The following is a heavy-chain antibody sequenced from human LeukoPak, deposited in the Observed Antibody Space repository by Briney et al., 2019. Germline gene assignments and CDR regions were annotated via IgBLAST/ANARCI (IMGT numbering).Heavy chain of an antibody. CDR2: VFYSGNS. CDR3: AAAYNTSPTDHFDY. CDR1: GASISNNYS. Sequence: SETLSLTCTVSGASISNNYSWGWIRQPPGKGLEWIGRVFYSGNSDYIPSLRSRVTILEDTSKNQFSLKLISVTAAATAVYYCAAAYNTSPTDHFDYWGQGILVTVSS. D-gene: IGHD1-14*01. V-gene: IGHV4-39*01. J-gene: IGHJ4*02.